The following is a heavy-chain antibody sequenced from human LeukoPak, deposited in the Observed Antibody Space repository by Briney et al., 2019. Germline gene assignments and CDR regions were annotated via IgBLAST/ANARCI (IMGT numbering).Heavy chain of an antibody. V-gene: IGHV3-48*03. CDR3: ASELEAAFLFGFDY. CDR1: GLTFSSYE. Sequence: PGGSLRLSCAASGLTFSSYEMNWVRQAPGKGLQWLSYISSSGSTIYYADSVKGRFTISRDNAKNSLYLQMNSLRAEDTAVYYCASELEAAFLFGFDYWGQGTPVTVSS. CDR2: ISSSGSTI. J-gene: IGHJ4*02. D-gene: IGHD2-15*01.